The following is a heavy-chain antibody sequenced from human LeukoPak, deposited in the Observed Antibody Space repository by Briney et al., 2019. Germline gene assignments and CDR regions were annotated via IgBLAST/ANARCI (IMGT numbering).Heavy chain of an antibody. J-gene: IGHJ4*02. CDR2: INPSGGSR. CDR1: GYTFTSYY. Sequence: ASVKVSCKASGYTFTSYYMHWVRQAPGQGLEWMGIINPSGGSRSYAQKFQGRVTMTRDTSTSTVYMELSSLRSEDTAVYYCARATLSDYYFNYWGQGTLVTVSS. V-gene: IGHV1-46*01. CDR3: ARATLSDYYFNY.